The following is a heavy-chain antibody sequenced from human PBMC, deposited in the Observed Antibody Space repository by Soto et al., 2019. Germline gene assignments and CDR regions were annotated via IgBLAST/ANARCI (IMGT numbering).Heavy chain of an antibody. V-gene: IGHV4-4*02. CDR3: ASRDPGTSVDY. CDR1: GGSFTSNNW. D-gene: IGHD1-7*01. Sequence: QVQLQESGPGLVKPSGTLSLTCAVSGGSFTSNNWWTWVRQPPGQGLEWIGEIYRTGSTNYKPSLKSRVTISLDKSANQFSLKVTSLTAADTAVYSCASRDPGTSVDYWGQGTLVTVSS. J-gene: IGHJ4*02. CDR2: IYRTGST.